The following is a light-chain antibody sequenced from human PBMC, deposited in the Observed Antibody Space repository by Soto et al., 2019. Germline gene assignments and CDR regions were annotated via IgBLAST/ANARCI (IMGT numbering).Light chain of an antibody. J-gene: IGLJ1*01. Sequence: QSVLTQPASVSGSPGQSITISCTGTSSDVGGYNYVSWYQQHPGKAPKLMIYEVSNRPSGVSNRFSGSKSGNTASLTISGLQAEDEADYYCSSYTSSSTPVFGTGTKVNV. CDR3: SSYTSSSTPV. CDR1: SSDVGGYNY. CDR2: EVS. V-gene: IGLV2-14*01.